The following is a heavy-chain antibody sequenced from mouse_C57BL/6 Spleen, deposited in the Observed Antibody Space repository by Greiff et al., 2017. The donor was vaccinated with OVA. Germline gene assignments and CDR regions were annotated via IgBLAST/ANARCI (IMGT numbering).Heavy chain of an antibody. CDR3: ASYCSSSPWYFDV. Sequence: EVKLMESGGGLVKPGGSLKLSCAASGFTFSDYGMHWVRQAPEKGLEWVAYISSGSSTIYYADTVKGRFTISRDNAKLTLFLHMTSLQSTATSMYSCASYCSSSPWYFDVWGTGTTVTVSS. V-gene: IGHV5-17*01. J-gene: IGHJ1*03. CDR1: GFTFSDYG. D-gene: IGHD1-1*01. CDR2: ISSGSSTI.